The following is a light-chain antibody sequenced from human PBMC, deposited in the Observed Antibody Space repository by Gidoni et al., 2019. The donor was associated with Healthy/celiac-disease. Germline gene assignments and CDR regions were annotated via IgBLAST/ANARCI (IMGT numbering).Light chain of an antibody. V-gene: IGKV1-39*01. CDR3: QQSYSTPRYT. Sequence: DTHMPPSPSSLTASVGDRVTITCRASQSISSYLNWYQQKPGKAPKLLIYAASSLQSGVPSRFSGSGSGTDFTLTISSLQPEDFATYYCQQSYSTPRYTFXXXTKLEIK. CDR2: AAS. CDR1: QSISSY. J-gene: IGKJ2*01.